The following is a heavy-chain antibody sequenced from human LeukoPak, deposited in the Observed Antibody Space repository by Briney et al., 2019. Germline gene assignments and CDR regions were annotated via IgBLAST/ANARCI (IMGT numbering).Heavy chain of an antibody. CDR2: INHSGST. CDR1: GGSFSGYY. CDR3: ARGRMMIVLVVYAQGKINLFDR. V-gene: IGHV4-34*01. J-gene: IGHJ5*02. Sequence: PSETLSLTCAVYGGSFSGYYWSWIRQPPGKGLEWIGEINHSGSTNYNTSLKSRVTISVDTSQNQFSLKLSSVTAPDTAVYYCARGRMMIVLVVYAQGKINLFDRWGQTTLVAVSS. D-gene: IGHD2-8*01.